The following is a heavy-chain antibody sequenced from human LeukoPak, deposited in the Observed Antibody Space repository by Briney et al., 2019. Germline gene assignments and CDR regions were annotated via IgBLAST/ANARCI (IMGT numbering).Heavy chain of an antibody. CDR3: ARDSGENYGMDV. CDR2: IYHSGST. Sequence: SETLSLTCTVSGGSISSYYWSWIRQPPGKGLEWIGYIYHSGSTNYNPSLKSRVTISVDTSKNQFSLKLSSVTAADTAVYYCARDSGENYGMDVWGQGTTVTVSS. CDR1: GGSISSYY. D-gene: IGHD3-10*01. J-gene: IGHJ6*02. V-gene: IGHV4-59*01.